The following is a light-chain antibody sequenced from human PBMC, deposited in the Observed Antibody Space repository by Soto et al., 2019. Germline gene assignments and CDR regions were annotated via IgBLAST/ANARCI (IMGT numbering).Light chain of an antibody. J-gene: IGKJ1*01. CDR2: AAS. Sequence: DIQLTQSPSSLSASVGDRVTITCRASQGISSDLAWYQQKPGNAPKLLIYAASTLQSGVPSRFSGSGSGTEFTLTISSLQPEDFATYYCQQLNSYPPTFGQGTKVELK. CDR3: QQLNSYPPT. CDR1: QGISSD. V-gene: IGKV1-9*01.